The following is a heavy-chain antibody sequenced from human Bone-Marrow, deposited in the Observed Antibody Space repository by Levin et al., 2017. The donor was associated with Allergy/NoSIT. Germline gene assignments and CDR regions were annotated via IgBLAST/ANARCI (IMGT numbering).Heavy chain of an antibody. CDR2: FNPEEAET. J-gene: IGHJ1*01. V-gene: IGHV1-24*01. CDR1: GDTLTESA. Sequence: GESLKISCKVSGDTLTESALHWVRQAPGRGLEWMGGFNPEEAETEYAQKFQGRVTMTEDTSTDTAYMELSSLTSDDTAVYYCVKCSDDFWSGYPKWGQGTLVTVSS. D-gene: IGHD3-3*01. CDR3: VKCSDDFWSGYPK.